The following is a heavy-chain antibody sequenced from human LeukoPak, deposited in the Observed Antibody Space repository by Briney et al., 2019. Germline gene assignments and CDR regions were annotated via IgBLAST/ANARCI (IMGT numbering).Heavy chain of an antibody. V-gene: IGHV6-1*01. D-gene: IGHD5-12*01. CDR1: GDSVSSNSAA. J-gene: IGHJ4*02. CDR3: ARNSGYDPWTGGFDY. CDR2: TYYRSKGYN. Sequence: SQTLSLTCAISGDSVSSNSAAWNWIRQSPSRGLEWLGRTYYRSKGYNDYALYVKSRITINPDTSKNQFSLQLNTVTPEDTALYYCARNSGYDPWTGGFDYWGQGTLVTVSS.